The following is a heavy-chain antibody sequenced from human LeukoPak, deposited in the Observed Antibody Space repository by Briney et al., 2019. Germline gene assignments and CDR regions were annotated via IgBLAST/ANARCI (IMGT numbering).Heavy chain of an antibody. CDR3: ARDRGDIVVVPAAIGGY. J-gene: IGHJ4*02. CDR2: ISAYNGNT. Sequence: ASVKVSCKASGYTFTSYGISWVRQAPGQGLEWMGWISAYNGNTNYAQKLQGRATMTTDTSTSTAYMELRSLRSDDTAVYYCARDRGDIVVVPAAIGGYWGQGTLVTVSS. D-gene: IGHD2-2*02. V-gene: IGHV1-18*01. CDR1: GYTFTSYG.